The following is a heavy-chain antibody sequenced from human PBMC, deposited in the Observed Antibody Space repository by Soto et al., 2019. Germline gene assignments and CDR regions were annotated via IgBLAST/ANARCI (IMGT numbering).Heavy chain of an antibody. CDR1: GFTFSSYA. V-gene: IGHV3-23*01. CDR2: ISGSGGST. D-gene: IGHD6-19*01. Sequence: EVQLLESGGGLVQPGGSLRLSCAASGFTFSSYAMSWVRQAPGKGLEWVSAISGSGGSTYYADSVKGRFTISRDNSKNTLYLQMNSLRAEDTAVYYCAQGYSSSFEAFDIGGQGTMVTSSS. CDR3: AQGYSSSFEAFDI. J-gene: IGHJ3*02.